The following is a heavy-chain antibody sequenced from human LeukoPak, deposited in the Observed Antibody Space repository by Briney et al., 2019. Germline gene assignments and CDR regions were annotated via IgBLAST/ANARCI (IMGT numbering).Heavy chain of an antibody. Sequence: GASVTVSCMASAYTFTSYDINWVRQATGQGLEWMGWMNPKSGNTVYAQKFQGRVTMTRSASISTAYMELSSLRSEDTAVYYCACFSSNWNYWGQGTLVTVSS. CDR1: AYTFTSYD. V-gene: IGHV1-8*01. CDR2: MNPKSGNT. J-gene: IGHJ4*02. CDR3: ACFSSNWNY. D-gene: IGHD6-13*01.